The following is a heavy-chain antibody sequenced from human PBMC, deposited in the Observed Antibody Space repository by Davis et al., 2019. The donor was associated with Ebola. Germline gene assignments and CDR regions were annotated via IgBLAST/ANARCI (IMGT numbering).Heavy chain of an antibody. D-gene: IGHD6-25*01. Sequence: AASVKVSCKASGYIFPSYGISWVRQAPGLGLEWMGWISTYNGNTKYAQNFQGRVTMTTDTSTDTAYMELRSLRSDDTAVYYCAGDRAATVIEYWGQGSLVTVSS. CDR3: AGDRAATVIEY. CDR2: ISTYNGNT. CDR1: GYIFPSYG. V-gene: IGHV1-18*04. J-gene: IGHJ4*02.